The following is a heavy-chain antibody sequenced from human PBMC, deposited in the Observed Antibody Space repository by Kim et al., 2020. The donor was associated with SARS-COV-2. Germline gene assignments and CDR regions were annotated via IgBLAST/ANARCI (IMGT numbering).Heavy chain of an antibody. CDR1: GFTFSSYA. J-gene: IGHJ4*02. V-gene: IGHV3-30*04. CDR3: ARSNPLRYFDY. CDR2: ISYDGSNK. Sequence: GGSLRLSCAASGFTFSSYAMHWVRQAPGKGLEWVAVISYDGSNKYYADSVKGRFTISRDNSKNTLYLQMNSLRAEDTAVYYCARSNPLRYFDYWGQGTLVTVSS. D-gene: IGHD3-9*01.